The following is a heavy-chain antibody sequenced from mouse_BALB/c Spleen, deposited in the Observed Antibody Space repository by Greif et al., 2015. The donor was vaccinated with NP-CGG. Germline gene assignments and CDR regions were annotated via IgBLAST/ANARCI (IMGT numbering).Heavy chain of an antibody. V-gene: IGHV1-54*01. CDR1: GYAFTNYL. CDR2: INPGSGGT. Sequence: QVQLKESGAELVRPGTSVKVSCKASGYAFTNYLIEWVKQRPGQGLEWIGMINPGSGGTNYNEKFKGKATLTADKSSSTAYMQLSSLTSDDSAVYFCARSGTVAYWGQGTLVTVSA. CDR3: ARSGTVAY. D-gene: IGHD4-1*01. J-gene: IGHJ3*01.